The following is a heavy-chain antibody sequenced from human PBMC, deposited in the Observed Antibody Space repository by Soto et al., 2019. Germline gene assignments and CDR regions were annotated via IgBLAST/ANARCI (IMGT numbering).Heavy chain of an antibody. CDR3: VRDYYDTSGYPNTFDM. D-gene: IGHD3-22*01. CDR2: IGSRTSDI. CDR1: GFTLSRHT. J-gene: IGHJ3*02. V-gene: IGHV3-21*01. Sequence: GSLRLSCAASGFTLSRHTMNWVRQAPGKGLEWVSFIGSRTSDIYYADSVKGRFTTSRDNAKNSLYLDLTRLRAEDTAVYFCVRDYYDTSGYPNTFDMWGQGTMVTVSS.